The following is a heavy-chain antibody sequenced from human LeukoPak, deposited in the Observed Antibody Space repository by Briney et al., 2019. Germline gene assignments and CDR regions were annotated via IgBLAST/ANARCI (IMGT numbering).Heavy chain of an antibody. D-gene: IGHD1-14*01. CDR1: GFTFSSYW. J-gene: IGHJ4*02. CDR2: IKRDGSSP. CDR3: AALDNGRDY. V-gene: IGHV3-74*01. Sequence: QSGGSLRLSCAASGFTFSSYWMHWIRHAPGKGLVRVSRIKRDGSSPAYADSVKGRFTISRDNAKNTLYLQMNSLRAEDTAVYYCAALDNGRDYWGQGTLVTVSS.